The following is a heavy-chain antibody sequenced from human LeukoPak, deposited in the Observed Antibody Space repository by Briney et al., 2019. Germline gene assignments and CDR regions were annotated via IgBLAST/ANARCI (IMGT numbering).Heavy chain of an antibody. CDR2: IYYSGST. CDR3: ARTYYDILTGYYDWYYFDY. CDR1: GGSISSYY. V-gene: IGHV4-59*08. D-gene: IGHD3-9*01. J-gene: IGHJ4*02. Sequence: SETLSLTCTVSGGSISSYYWSWIRQPPGKGLEWIGYIYYSGSTNYNPSLKSRATISVDTSKNQFSLKLSSVTAADTAVYYCARTYYDILTGYYDWYYFDYWGQGTLVTVSS.